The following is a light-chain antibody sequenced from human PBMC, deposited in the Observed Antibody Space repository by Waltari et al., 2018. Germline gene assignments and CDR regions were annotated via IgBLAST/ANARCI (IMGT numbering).Light chain of an antibody. CDR2: EVS. J-gene: IGLJ2*01. CDR1: SSDVGGHNY. Sequence: QSALTQPPSASGSPGQSVTISCTGTSSDVGGHNYVSWYQQHPGKAPKLMIYEVSKRPSGVPDRFSGFKSGNTASLTVSGLQAEDEADYYCSSYAGSNNVVFGGGTKLTVL. V-gene: IGLV2-8*01. CDR3: SSYAGSNNVV.